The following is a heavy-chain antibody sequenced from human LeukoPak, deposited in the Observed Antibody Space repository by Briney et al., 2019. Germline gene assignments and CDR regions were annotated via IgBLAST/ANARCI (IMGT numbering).Heavy chain of an antibody. CDR3: ARVGYSGYDRTLDY. V-gene: IGHV1-2*02. CDR1: GYTFTGYY. D-gene: IGHD5-12*01. CDR2: INPISRRT. J-gene: IGHJ4*02. Sequence: VASVKVSCKASGYTFTGYYMHWVRQAPGQGLEWMGWINPISRRTNYGQKFQGRVTMTRDTSISTAYMELSRLGSDDTAVYYCARVGYSGYDRTLDYWGQGTLVTVSS.